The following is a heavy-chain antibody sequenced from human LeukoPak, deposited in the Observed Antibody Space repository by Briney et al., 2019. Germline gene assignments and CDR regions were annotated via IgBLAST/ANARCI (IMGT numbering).Heavy chain of an antibody. CDR1: GGTFSSYA. CDR2: IIPIFGTA. D-gene: IGHD3-10*01. Sequence: SVKVSCKASGGTFSSYAISWARQAPGQGLEWMGGIIPIFGTANYAQKFQGRVTITADESTSTAYMELSSLRSEDTAVYFCARAIESLVRGVPFDYWGQGTLVTVSS. J-gene: IGHJ4*02. V-gene: IGHV1-69*13. CDR3: ARAIESLVRGVPFDY.